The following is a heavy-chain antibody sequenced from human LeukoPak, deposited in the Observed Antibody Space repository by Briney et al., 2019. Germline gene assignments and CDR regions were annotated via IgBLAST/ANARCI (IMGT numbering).Heavy chain of an antibody. CDR1: GFTFSSHW. CDR2: IKQDGSEK. J-gene: IGHJ4*02. D-gene: IGHD6-19*01. V-gene: IGHV3-7*01. Sequence: EESLRLSCVASGFTFSSHWMSWFRQAPGKGLEWVANIKQDGSEKYYVDSVKGRSTISRENAKNSLYLQMNNLRVDDTAVYFCASGSGWVFENWGQGTLVTVSA. CDR3: ASGSGWVFEN.